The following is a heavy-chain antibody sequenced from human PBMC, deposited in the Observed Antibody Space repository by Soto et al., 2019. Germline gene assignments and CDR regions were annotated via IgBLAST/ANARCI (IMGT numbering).Heavy chain of an antibody. Sequence: QLQLQESGPGLVKPSETLSLTCTVSGGSISSSSYYWGWIRQPPGKGLEWIGSIYYSGSTYYNPSLKSRVTISVDTSKNQFSLKLSSVTAADTAVYYCARHSRLGYCSSTSCPFDPWGQGTLVTVFS. V-gene: IGHV4-39*01. CDR1: GGSISSSSYY. J-gene: IGHJ5*02. D-gene: IGHD2-2*01. CDR3: ARHSRLGYCSSTSCPFDP. CDR2: IYYSGST.